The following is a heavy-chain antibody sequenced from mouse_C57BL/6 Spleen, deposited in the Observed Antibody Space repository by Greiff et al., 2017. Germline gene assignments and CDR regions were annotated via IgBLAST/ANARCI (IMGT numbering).Heavy chain of an antibody. CDR1: GFTFSSYG. J-gene: IGHJ4*01. Sequence: EVKVVESGGDLVKPGGSLKLSCAASGFTFSSYGMSWVRQTPDKRLEWVATISSGGSYTYYPDSVKGRFTISRDNAKNTLYLQMSSLKSEDTAMYYCARHGGSGGNYEAMDYWGQGTSVTVSS. D-gene: IGHD2-1*01. V-gene: IGHV5-6*01. CDR2: ISSGGSYT. CDR3: ARHGGSGGNYEAMDY.